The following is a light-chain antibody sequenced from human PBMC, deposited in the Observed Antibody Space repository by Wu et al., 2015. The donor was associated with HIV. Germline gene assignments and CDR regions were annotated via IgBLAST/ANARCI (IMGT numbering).Light chain of an antibody. CDR2: DAS. Sequence: EIVLTQSPGTLPLSPGSRATLSCRASQSIRSDLGWYQQRPGQAPRLLIYDASNRATGIPARFSGSGSGTEFTLTISSLEPDDFAVYYCQHRSDWPTFGQGTKVEIQ. CDR3: QHRSDWPT. J-gene: IGKJ1*01. V-gene: IGKV3-11*01. CDR1: QSIRSD.